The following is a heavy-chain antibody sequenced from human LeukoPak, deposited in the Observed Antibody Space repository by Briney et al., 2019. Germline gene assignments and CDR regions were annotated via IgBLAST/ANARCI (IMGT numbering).Heavy chain of an antibody. J-gene: IGHJ3*02. CDR3: ARVIYGDYPNDAFDI. CDR2: IYYSGST. V-gene: IGHV4-59*01. Sequence: SETLSLTCTVSGGSISSYYWSWIRQPPGKGLEWFGYIYYSGSTNYNPSLKSRVTISVDTSKNQFSLKLSSVTAADTAVYYCARVIYGDYPNDAFDIWGQGTMVTVSS. CDR1: GGSISSYY. D-gene: IGHD4-17*01.